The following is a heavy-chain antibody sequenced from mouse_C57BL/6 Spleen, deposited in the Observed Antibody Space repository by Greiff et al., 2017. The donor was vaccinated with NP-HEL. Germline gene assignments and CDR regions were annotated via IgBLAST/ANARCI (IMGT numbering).Heavy chain of an antibody. V-gene: IGHV7-3*01. D-gene: IGHD3-2*02. CDR1: GFTFTDYY. CDR2: IRNKANGYTT. CDR3: ARWGSSAWFAY. J-gene: IGHJ3*01. Sequence: DVQLVESGGGLVQPGGSLSLSCAASGFTFTDYYMSWVRQPPGKALEWLGFIRNKANGYTTEYSASVKGRFTISRDNSQSILYLQMNALRAEDSATYYCARWGSSAWFAYWGQGTLVTVSA.